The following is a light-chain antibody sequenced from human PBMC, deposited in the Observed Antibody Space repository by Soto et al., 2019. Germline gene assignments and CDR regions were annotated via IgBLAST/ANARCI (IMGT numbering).Light chain of an antibody. V-gene: IGLV1-47*01. CDR3: AAWDDSLSGFYV. CDR1: SSNIGSNY. Sequence: QSALTQPPSASGTPGRRVTISCSGSSSNIGSNYVYWYQQLPGTAPKLLIYRNNQRPSGVPDRFSGSKSGTSASLAISGLRSEDVADYYCAAWDDSLSGFYVFGTGTKVTVL. J-gene: IGLJ1*01. CDR2: RNN.